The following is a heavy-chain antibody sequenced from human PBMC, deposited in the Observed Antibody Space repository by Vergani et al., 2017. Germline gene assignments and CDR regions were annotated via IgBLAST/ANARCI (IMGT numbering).Heavy chain of an antibody. CDR2: INHSGST. CDR1: GGSFSGYY. J-gene: IGHJ4*02. CDR3: ARGVPTYYYDSSATD. V-gene: IGHV4-34*01. Sequence: QVQLQQWGAGLLKPSETLSLTCAVYGGSFSGYYWSWIRQPPGKGLEWIGEINHSGSTNYHPSLKSCVTISVDTSKNQVSLKLSSVTAAGTAADYCARGVPTYYYDSSATDWGQGTLVTVSS. D-gene: IGHD3-22*01.